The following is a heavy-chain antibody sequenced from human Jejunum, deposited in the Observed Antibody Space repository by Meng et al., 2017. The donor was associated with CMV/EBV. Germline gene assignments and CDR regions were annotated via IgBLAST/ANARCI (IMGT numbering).Heavy chain of an antibody. J-gene: IGHJ4*02. Sequence: TCSSYGMHWVRQAPGKGLDWVAFIRYDGSNKYYADSVKGRFTISRDNFKNTLYLQMNSLRAEDTAVYYCVASYYDIVTGYSKFDYWGQGTLVTVSS. V-gene: IGHV3-30*02. CDR3: VASYYDIVTGYSKFDY. D-gene: IGHD3-9*01. CDR1: TCSSYG. CDR2: IRYDGSNK.